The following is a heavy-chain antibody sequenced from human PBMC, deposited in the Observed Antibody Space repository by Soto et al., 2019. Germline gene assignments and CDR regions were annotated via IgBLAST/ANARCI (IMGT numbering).Heavy chain of an antibody. CDR2: ISRDGSHK. CDR3: ARSRNSAVADSFDF. V-gene: IGHV3-30*04. Sequence: GGSLRLSCAASGFIFRNYAIHWVRQAPGKGLEWVAVISRDGSHKYYLDSVKGRFTISRDNSKDTVNLLMNSLRDDDSAMYYCARSRNSAVADSFDFWGQGTLVTVSS. J-gene: IGHJ4*02. D-gene: IGHD1-26*01. CDR1: GFIFRNYA.